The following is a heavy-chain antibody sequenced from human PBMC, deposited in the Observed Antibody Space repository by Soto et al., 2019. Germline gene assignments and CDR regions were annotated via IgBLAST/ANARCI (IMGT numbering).Heavy chain of an antibody. J-gene: IGHJ5*02. CDR1: GFTFSSYG. CDR2: IWYDGSNK. D-gene: IGHD3-3*01. CDR3: AREYVRFLEWFHIGRSWFDP. Sequence: PGGSLRLSCAASGFTFSSYGMHWVRQAPGKGLEWVAVIWYDGSNKYYADSVKGRFTISRDNSKNTLYLQMNSLRAEDTAVYYCAREYVRFLEWFHIGRSWFDPWGQGTLVTVS. V-gene: IGHV3-33*01.